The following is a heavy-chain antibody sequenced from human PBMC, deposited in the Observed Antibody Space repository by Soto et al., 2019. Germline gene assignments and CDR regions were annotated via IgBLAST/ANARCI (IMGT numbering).Heavy chain of an antibody. CDR3: ARDLGYYDSSGRRSAFDI. Sequence: EVQLVESGGGLVKPGGSLRLSCAASGFTFSSYSMNWVRQAPGKGLEWVSSISSSSSYIYYADSVKGRFTISRDNAKNSVYLQMNRLRAGDTAVYYCARDLGYYDSSGRRSAFDIWGQGTMVTVSS. D-gene: IGHD3-22*01. CDR2: ISSSSSYI. CDR1: GFTFSSYS. V-gene: IGHV3-21*01. J-gene: IGHJ3*02.